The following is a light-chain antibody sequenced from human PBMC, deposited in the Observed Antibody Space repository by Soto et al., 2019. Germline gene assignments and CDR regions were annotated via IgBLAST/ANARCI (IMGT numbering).Light chain of an antibody. CDR1: SSDVGGYNY. V-gene: IGLV2-11*01. J-gene: IGLJ2*01. CDR2: DVT. CDR3: RSYAGTSLI. Sequence: QSALTQPRSVSGSPGQAVAISCTGTSSDVGGYNYVSWYQQYPGKAPKPMIYDVTERPSGVPDRFSGSKSGNTASLTISGLQAEDEADYYCRSYAGTSLIFGGGTKLTVL.